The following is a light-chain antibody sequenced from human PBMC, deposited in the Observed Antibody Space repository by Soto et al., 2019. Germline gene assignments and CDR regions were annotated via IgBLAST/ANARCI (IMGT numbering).Light chain of an antibody. Sequence: EIVMTQSPATVSVSPGERATLSCRASQSVGSSLAWYQQKPGQAPRLLIYGASTRASGIPARFSGSGSGTEFTLTISSLQSEDFAVYYCQQYRNWPPITFGQGTRLEIK. CDR3: QQYRNWPPIT. CDR1: QSVGSS. CDR2: GAS. J-gene: IGKJ5*01. V-gene: IGKV3-15*01.